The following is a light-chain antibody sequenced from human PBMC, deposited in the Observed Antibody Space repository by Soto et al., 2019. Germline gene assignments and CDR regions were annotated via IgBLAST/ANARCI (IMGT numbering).Light chain of an antibody. CDR3: CSYTGLRSVV. CDR2: GVS. J-gene: IGLJ2*01. Sequence: QSVLTQPASVSGSPGQSITISCTGTSSDVGGYNHVSWYQHPPGRAPKLILFGVSDRPSGVSHRFSGSKSGNTASLTISGLQAEDEADYFCCSYTGLRSVVFGGENKLTV. CDR1: SSDVGGYNH. V-gene: IGLV2-14*01.